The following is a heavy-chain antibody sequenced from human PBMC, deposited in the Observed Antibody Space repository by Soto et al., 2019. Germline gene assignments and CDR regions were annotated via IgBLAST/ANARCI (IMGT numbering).Heavy chain of an antibody. D-gene: IGHD5-12*01. CDR1: GGTFSSYA. V-gene: IGHV1-69*01. J-gene: IGHJ5*02. Sequence: QVQLVQSGAEVKKPGSSVKVSCKASGGTFSSYAISWVRQAPGQGLEWMGGIIPIFGTANYAQKFQGRVTITADESTNTAYMELSSLRSEDTAVYYCARREGGYDFRYNWFDPWGQGTLVTVSS. CDR3: ARREGGYDFRYNWFDP. CDR2: IIPIFGTA.